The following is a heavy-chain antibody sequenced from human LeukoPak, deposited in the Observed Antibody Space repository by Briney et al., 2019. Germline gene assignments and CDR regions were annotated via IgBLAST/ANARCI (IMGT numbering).Heavy chain of an antibody. CDR3: ASSRRYYYDSSGYYAFDI. CDR2: IYYSGST. J-gene: IGHJ3*02. D-gene: IGHD3-22*01. V-gene: IGHV4-30-4*08. CDR1: GGSISSGDYY. Sequence: SETLSLTCTVSGGSISSGDYYWSWIRQPPGKGLEWIGYIYYSGSTYYNPSLKSRVTVSVDTSKNQFSLKLSSVTAADTAVYYCASSRRYYYDSSGYYAFDIWGQGTMVTVSS.